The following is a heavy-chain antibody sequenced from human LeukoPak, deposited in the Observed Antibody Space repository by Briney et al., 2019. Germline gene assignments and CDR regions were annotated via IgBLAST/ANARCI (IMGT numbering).Heavy chain of an antibody. Sequence: GGSLRLSCAASGFTFSNYAMTWVRQAPRKGLEWVSIISTSGSDTFYADSVKGRFTISRDNFKNILSLQMNRLRVEDTAVYYCAKGRALVSGRTYYFDSWGQGALVTVSS. J-gene: IGHJ4*02. CDR1: GFTFSNYA. D-gene: IGHD6-19*01. CDR2: ISTSGSDT. CDR3: AKGRALVSGRTYYFDS. V-gene: IGHV3-23*01.